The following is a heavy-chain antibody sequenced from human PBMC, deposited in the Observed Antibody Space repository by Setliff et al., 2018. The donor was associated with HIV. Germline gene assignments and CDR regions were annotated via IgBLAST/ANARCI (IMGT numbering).Heavy chain of an antibody. J-gene: IGHJ6*02. V-gene: IGHV4-39*07. CDR2: IYHSGST. Sequence: PSETLSLTCTVSGGSISSDDHYWSWIRQPPGKGLEWIGSIYHSGSTYYNPSLKSRVTISVDTSKNQFSLKLSSVTAADTAVYYCARAMRGVVVTNMYYYYGMDVWGQGTTVTVSS. CDR3: ARAMRGVVVTNMYYYYGMDV. CDR1: GGSISSDDHY. D-gene: IGHD2-21*02.